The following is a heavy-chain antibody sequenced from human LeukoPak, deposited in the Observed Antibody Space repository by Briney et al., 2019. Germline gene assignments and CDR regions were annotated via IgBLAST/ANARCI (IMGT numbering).Heavy chain of an antibody. D-gene: IGHD1-1*01. V-gene: IGHV3-23*01. J-gene: IGHJ4*02. CDR3: ARDYPTSGIVTIFDC. CDR2: ITASGGST. Sequence: GGSLRLSCASSGFTFNNYAMTWVRQAPGKGLEWISSITASGGSTYCADSVKGRFTIPRDNSKNTLYLQMSSLRAEDTAVYYCARDYPTSGIVTIFDCWGQGTLVTVSS. CDR1: GFTFNNYA.